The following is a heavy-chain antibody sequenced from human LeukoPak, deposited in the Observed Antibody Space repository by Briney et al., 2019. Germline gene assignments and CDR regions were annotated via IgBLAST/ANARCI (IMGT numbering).Heavy chain of an antibody. CDR3: ARQDYGEVN. D-gene: IGHD4-17*01. CDR2: INYSGST. J-gene: IGHJ4*02. V-gene: IGHV4-39*01. Sequence: SETLSLTCTVSGGSISSSSYYWGWIRQPPGKGLEWIGSINYSGSTYYNPSLKSRVTISVDTSKNQFSLKLTSVTAADTAVYYCARQDYGEVNWGQGTLVTVSS. CDR1: GGSISSSSYY.